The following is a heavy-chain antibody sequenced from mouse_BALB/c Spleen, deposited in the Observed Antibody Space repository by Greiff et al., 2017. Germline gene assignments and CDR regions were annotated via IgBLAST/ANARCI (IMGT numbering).Heavy chain of an antibody. J-gene: IGHJ2*01. CDR1: GYTFTSYW. Sequence: QVQLQQSGAELVKPGASVKLSCKASGYTFTSYWMHWVKQRPGQGLEWIGEINPSNGRTNYNEKFKSKATLTVDKSSSTAYMQLSSLTSEDSAVYYCARSRSNFDYWGQGTTLTVSS. CDR3: ARSRSNFDY. V-gene: IGHV1S81*02. CDR2: INPSNGRT.